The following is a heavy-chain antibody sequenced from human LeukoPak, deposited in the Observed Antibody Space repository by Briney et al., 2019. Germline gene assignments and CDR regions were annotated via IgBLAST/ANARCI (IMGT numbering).Heavy chain of an antibody. V-gene: IGHV3-21*01. J-gene: IGHJ4*02. CDR3: ARGAADIVVVPAAYDY. Sequence: GGSLRLSCAASGFTFSSYSMNWVRQAPGKGLEWVSSISSSSSYIYYADSVKGRFTISRDDAKNSLYLQMNSLRAEDTAVYYCARGAADIVVVPAAYDYWGQGTLVTVSS. CDR1: GFTFSSYS. CDR2: ISSSSSYI. D-gene: IGHD2-2*01.